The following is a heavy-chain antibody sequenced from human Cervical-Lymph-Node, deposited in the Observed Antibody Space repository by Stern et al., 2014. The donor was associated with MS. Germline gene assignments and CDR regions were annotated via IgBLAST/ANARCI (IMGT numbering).Heavy chain of an antibody. J-gene: IGHJ4*02. CDR1: GFTFTTFA. CDR3: AKALSQDGYNFERGGDC. Sequence: EVQLVESGGGLVQPGGSLRLSCAASGFTFTTFAMTWVRQAPGKGLEWVSSVNGGGFHTYYFDSVKGRFTVPRDNSKNTLYLQMKSLRVEDTALYYCAKALSQDGYNFERGGDCWGQGTLVTVSS. V-gene: IGHV3-23*04. CDR2: VNGGGFHT. D-gene: IGHD5-24*01.